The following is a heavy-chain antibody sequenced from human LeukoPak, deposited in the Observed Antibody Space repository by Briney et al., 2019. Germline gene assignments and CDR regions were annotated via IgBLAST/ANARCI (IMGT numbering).Heavy chain of an antibody. J-gene: IGHJ6*03. CDR2: IYSSGIS. Sequence: SETLSLTCIVSGGSISNYYWTWIRQPAGKGLEWIGHIYSSGISNYNPSLKSRVSMSMDVSKNQFSLKLNSVTAADTAVYYCARGTSSGVAPYYYYYYMDVWGKGTTVTVSS. CDR3: ARGTSSGVAPYYYYYYMDV. CDR1: GGSISNYY. V-gene: IGHV4-4*07. D-gene: IGHD3-10*01.